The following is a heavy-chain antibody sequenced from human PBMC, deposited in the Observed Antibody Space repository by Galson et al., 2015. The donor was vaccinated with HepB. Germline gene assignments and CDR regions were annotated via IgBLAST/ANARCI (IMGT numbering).Heavy chain of an antibody. D-gene: IGHD1-1*01. CDR1: GFTFSSYG. CDR3: ARDEQPWNPFDY. CDR2: IWYDGSNK. Sequence: SLRLSCAASGFTFSSYGMHWVRQAPGKGLEWVAVIWYDGSNKYYADSVKGRFTISRDNSKNTLYLQMNSLRAEDTAVYYCARDEQPWNPFDYWGQGTLVTVSS. V-gene: IGHV3-33*01. J-gene: IGHJ4*02.